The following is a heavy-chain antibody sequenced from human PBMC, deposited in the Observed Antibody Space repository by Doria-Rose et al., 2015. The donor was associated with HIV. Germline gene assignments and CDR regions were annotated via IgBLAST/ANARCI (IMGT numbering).Heavy chain of an antibody. CDR1: GGSLSSPGLG. Sequence: ESGPVLVTPTETLTLTCTVSGGSLSSPGLGVSWIRQPPGQALEWLANIFSDDERSYKTSLKSRLTTSRGTSKSQVVLTMTDMDPVDTATYYCARIKSSRWYHKYYFDFWGQGTLVIVSA. V-gene: IGHV2-26*01. CDR2: IFSDDER. J-gene: IGHJ4*02. CDR3: ARIKSSRWYHKYYFDF. D-gene: IGHD6-13*01.